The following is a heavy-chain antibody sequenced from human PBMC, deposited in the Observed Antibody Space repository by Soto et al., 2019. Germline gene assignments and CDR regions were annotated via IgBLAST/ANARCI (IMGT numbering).Heavy chain of an antibody. CDR3: ARPALYDYVWKMRYGMDV. CDR1: GGTLSSYA. D-gene: IGHD3-16*01. CDR2: IIPIFGTA. V-gene: IGHV1-69*13. J-gene: IGHJ6*02. Sequence: VASVKVSCKASGGTLSSYAISWVRQAPGQGLEWMGGIIPIFGTANYAQKFQGRVTITADESTSTAYMELSSLRSEDTAVYYCARPALYDYVWKMRYGMDVWGQGTTVTVSS.